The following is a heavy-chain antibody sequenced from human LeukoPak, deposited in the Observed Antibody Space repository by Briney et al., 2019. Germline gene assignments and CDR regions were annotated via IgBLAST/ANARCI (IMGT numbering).Heavy chain of an antibody. CDR2: VYGGGST. CDR1: GGSISSYY. CDR3: ARLWFGELADY. D-gene: IGHD3-10*01. Sequence: SETLSLTCTVSGGSISSYYLSWIRQPAGKGLEWIGRVYGGGSTNYNPSLKSRVTISVDTSKNQFSLKLSSVTAADTAVYYCARLWFGELADYWGQGTLVTVSS. V-gene: IGHV4-4*07. J-gene: IGHJ4*02.